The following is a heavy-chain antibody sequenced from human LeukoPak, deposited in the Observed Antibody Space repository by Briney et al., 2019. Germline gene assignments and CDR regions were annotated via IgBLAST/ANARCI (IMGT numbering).Heavy chain of an antibody. CDR3: ARDGPRSGYDLGHFDN. Sequence: SETLSLTCTVSGGSISSYYWSWIRQPAGKGLEWIGRIYSTGRSDYNPSLKSRTTMSVDTSKNQFSLKLSSVTAADTAVYYCARDGPRSGYDLGHFDNLGQGTLVTASS. J-gene: IGHJ4*02. V-gene: IGHV4-4*07. CDR2: IYSTGRS. CDR1: GGSISSYY. D-gene: IGHD5-12*01.